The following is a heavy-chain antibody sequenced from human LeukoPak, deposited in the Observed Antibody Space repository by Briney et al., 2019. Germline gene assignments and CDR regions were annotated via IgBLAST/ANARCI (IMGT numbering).Heavy chain of an antibody. D-gene: IGHD1-7*01. V-gene: IGHV5-51*01. Sequence: GESLKISCKGSGYSFNMYWIGWVRQMPGKGLEWMGIIYPGDSDTRYSPSFQGQVTMSADNSISTAYLQWSRLKASNSAMYYCARSSSFAREVSDCWGQGTLVTVSS. CDR3: ARSSSFAREVSDC. CDR1: GYSFNMYW. CDR2: IYPGDSDT. J-gene: IGHJ4*02.